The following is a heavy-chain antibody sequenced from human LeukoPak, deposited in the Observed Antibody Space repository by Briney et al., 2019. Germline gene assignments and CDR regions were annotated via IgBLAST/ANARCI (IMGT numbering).Heavy chain of an antibody. CDR3: ARVHYGGNCDY. CDR1: GGSISSYY. V-gene: IGHV4-59*08. J-gene: IGHJ4*02. Sequence: SETLSLTCTVSGGSISSYYWSWIRQPPGKGLEWIGYIYYSGSTNYNPSLKSRVTISVDTSKNQFSLKLSSVTAADTAVYYCARVHYGGNCDYWGQGTLVTVSS. CDR2: IYYSGST. D-gene: IGHD4-23*01.